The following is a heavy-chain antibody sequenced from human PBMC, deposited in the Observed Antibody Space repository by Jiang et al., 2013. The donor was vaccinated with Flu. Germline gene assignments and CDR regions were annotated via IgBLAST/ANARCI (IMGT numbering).Heavy chain of an antibody. CDR1: GGSIISGNW. V-gene: IGHV4-4*02. D-gene: IGHD3-3*01. CDR3: ARGELVGDYWSGYQYHFDY. Sequence: CALSGGSIISGNWWTWVRQPPGKGLEWIGEIHHSGSTNYNPSLRSRVAISVDKSNNQFSLKLSFVAAADTAVYYCARGELVGDYWSGYQYHFDYWGQGTLVTVSS. CDR2: IHHSGST. J-gene: IGHJ4*02.